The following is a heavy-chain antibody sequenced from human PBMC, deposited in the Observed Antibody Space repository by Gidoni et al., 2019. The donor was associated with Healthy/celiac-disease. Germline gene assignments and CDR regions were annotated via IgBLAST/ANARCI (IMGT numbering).Heavy chain of an antibody. Sequence: QVQLQQWGAGLLKPSETLSLTCAVYGGSFSGYYWSWIRQPPGKGLEWIGEINHSGSTNYNPSLKSRVTISVDTSKNQFSLKLSSVTAADTAVYYCARGTEYYDILTGYSPYYGMDVWGQGTTVTVSS. CDR3: ARGTEYYDILTGYSPYYGMDV. D-gene: IGHD3-9*01. CDR2: INHSGST. J-gene: IGHJ6*02. V-gene: IGHV4-34*01. CDR1: GGSFSGYY.